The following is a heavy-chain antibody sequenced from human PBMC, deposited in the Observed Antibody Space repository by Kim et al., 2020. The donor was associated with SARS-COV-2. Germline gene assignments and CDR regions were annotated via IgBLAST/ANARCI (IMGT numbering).Heavy chain of an antibody. J-gene: IGHJ4*02. CDR2: IDPTDSYT. CDR3: ARLRISAAGASGFDH. Sequence: GESLKISCQGSGYRFTDYWIAWVRQMPGKGLEWMGRIDPTDSYTNYNPSFQGHVTLSVDKSISTAYLHWSSLKASDTAMYFCARLRISAAGASGFDHWGQGSLVTVSS. D-gene: IGHD6-13*01. CDR1: GYRFTDYW. V-gene: IGHV5-10-1*01.